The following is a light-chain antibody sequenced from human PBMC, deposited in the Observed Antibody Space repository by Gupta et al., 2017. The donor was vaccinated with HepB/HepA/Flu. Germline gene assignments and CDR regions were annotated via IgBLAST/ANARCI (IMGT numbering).Light chain of an antibody. J-gene: IGKJ2*01. V-gene: IGKV1-33*01. CDR1: QDIRNY. Sequence: DIQMTQSPCSLSTPVGHRVTITCQASQDIRNYLNWYQQKPGEGPKLLIYDASSWGTGVPFRFSGSGGGTNFSFPISSRQPEDVGSYYCQQYEDFPMYNFGQGTKVEIK. CDR2: DAS. CDR3: QQYEDFPMYN.